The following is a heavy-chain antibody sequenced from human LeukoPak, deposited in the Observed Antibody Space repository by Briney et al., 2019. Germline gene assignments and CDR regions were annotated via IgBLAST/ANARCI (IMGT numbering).Heavy chain of an antibody. CDR2: ITGSGGST. CDR3: ARDLSLIALTD. J-gene: IGHJ4*02. Sequence: PGGSLRLSCAASGFTVSIHGMNWVRQGPGKGLEWVSGITGSGGSTYYADSVKGRFTISRDNSKNTVYLQMNSLRAEDTAVYYCARDLSLIALTDWGQGTLVTVSS. D-gene: IGHD3-22*01. CDR1: GFTVSIHG. V-gene: IGHV3-23*01.